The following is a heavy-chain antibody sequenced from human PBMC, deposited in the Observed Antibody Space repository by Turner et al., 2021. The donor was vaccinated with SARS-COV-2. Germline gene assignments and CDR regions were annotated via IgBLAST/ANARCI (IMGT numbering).Heavy chain of an antibody. V-gene: IGHV1-24*01. Sequence: QVQLVQSGAEVKKPGASGKVSCKVSGYTLIELSMPWVRQAHGKGLEWMGGFDPEDGETIYAQKFQGRVTMTEDTSTDTAYMELSSLRSEDTAVYYCATGYAYCGADCSIDYWGQGTLVTVSS. CDR1: GYTLIELS. CDR2: FDPEDGET. J-gene: IGHJ4*02. CDR3: ATGYAYCGADCSIDY. D-gene: IGHD2-21*02.